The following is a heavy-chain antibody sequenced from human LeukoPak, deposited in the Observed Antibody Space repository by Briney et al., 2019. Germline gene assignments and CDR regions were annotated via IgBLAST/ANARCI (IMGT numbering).Heavy chain of an antibody. CDR2: INPSGGST. CDR3: ARGPSITMVRGGQWYYYMDV. J-gene: IGHJ6*03. CDR1: GYTFTSYY. D-gene: IGHD3-10*01. V-gene: IGHV1-46*01. Sequence: ASVKVSCKASGYTFTSYYIHWVRQAPGQGLEWMGLINPSGGSTNYAQKFQARVTMTRDTSTSTGYMELRSLRSEDTAVYYCARGPSITMVRGGQWYYYMDVWGKGTTVTISS.